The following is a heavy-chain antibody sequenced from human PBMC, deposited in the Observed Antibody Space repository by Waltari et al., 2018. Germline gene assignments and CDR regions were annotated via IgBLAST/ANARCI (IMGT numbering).Heavy chain of an antibody. J-gene: IGHJ4*02. CDR2: IIGSGGST. Sequence: EVQLLESGGGLVQPGGSLRRSCAASGFTFTSYAMSWVRQAPGTGLEWVSGIIGSGGSTDSADSVKGRFTISRDNSKNTLYLQMDSLRADDTAVYYCARDGLVGAVDYLDYWGQGTLVTVSS. CDR1: GFTFTSYA. CDR3: ARDGLVGAVDYLDY. V-gene: IGHV3-23*01. D-gene: IGHD1-26*01.